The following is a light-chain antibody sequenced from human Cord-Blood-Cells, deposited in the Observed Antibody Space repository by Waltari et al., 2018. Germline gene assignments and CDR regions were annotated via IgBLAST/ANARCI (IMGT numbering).Light chain of an antibody. CDR3: QQSYSTLRT. Sequence: DIQMTQSPSSLSASVGDRVTITCRASQSISSYLNWDQQKAGKAPKLLIYAASSLQSGVPSRCSGSGSRTDFTLTISSLQPEDFATYYFQQSYSTLRTFGGGTKVEIK. CDR1: QSISSY. CDR2: AAS. J-gene: IGKJ4*01. V-gene: IGKV1-39*01.